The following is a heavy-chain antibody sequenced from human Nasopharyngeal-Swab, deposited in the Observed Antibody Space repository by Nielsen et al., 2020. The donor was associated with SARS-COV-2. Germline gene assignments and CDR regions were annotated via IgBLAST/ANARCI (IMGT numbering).Heavy chain of an antibody. CDR1: GGSFSGYY. V-gene: IGHV4-34*01. Sequence: SETLSLTCAVYGGSFSGYYWSWIRQPPGKGLEWIGEINHSGSTNYNPSLKSRVTISVDTSKNQFSLRLSSVTAADTAVYYCARGGRGLLGYWGQGTLVTVSS. D-gene: IGHD3-10*01. CDR3: ARGGRGLLGY. CDR2: INHSGST. J-gene: IGHJ4*02.